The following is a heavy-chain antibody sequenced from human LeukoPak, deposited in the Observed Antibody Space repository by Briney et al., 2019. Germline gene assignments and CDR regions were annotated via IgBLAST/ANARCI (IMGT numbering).Heavy chain of an antibody. CDR2: IYHSGST. V-gene: IGHV4-38-2*01. J-gene: IGHJ4*02. CDR3: ARGGAATGNFDY. D-gene: IGHD2-15*01. CDR1: GYSISSGFY. Sequence: SETLSLTFAVSGYSISSGFYWVWIRQPPGKGLEWIGSIYHSGSTYYNPSLKSRVTISVVTSKNQFSLKLSSVTAADTAVYYCARGGAATGNFDYWGQGTLVTVSS.